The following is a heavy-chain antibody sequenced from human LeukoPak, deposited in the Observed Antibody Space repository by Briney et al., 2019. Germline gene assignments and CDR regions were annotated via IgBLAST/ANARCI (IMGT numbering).Heavy chain of an antibody. CDR1: GGSFSGYY. J-gene: IGHJ4*02. CDR2: INHSGST. Sequence: SETLSLTCAVYGGSFSGYYWSWIRQPPGKGLEWIGEINHSGSTNYNPSLKSRVTISVDTSKNQFSLKLSSVTAADTAVYYCARGRRYFDYWGQGTLVTVSS. V-gene: IGHV4-34*01. CDR3: ARGRRYFDY.